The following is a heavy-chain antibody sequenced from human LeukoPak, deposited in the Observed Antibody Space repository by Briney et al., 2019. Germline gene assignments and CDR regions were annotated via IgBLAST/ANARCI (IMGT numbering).Heavy chain of an antibody. CDR1: GGSFSGYY. J-gene: IGHJ4*02. D-gene: IGHD3-22*01. CDR3: ARATYYYDSSGYSSPFDY. Sequence: KASETLSLTCAVYGGSFSGYYWSWIRQPPGKGLEWIGEINHSGSTNYNPSLKSRVTISVDRSKNQFSLKLSSVTAADTAVYYCARATYYYDSSGYSSPFDYWGQGTLVTVSS. CDR2: INHSGST. V-gene: IGHV4-34*01.